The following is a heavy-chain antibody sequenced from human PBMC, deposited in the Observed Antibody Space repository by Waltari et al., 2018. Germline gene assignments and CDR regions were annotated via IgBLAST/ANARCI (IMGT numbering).Heavy chain of an antibody. V-gene: IGHV3-23*04. CDR1: GFTFSSYA. J-gene: IGHJ4*02. CDR3: AKYFEGGRDYGDGYFDY. CDR2: ISGSGGST. D-gene: IGHD4-17*01. Sequence: EVQLVESGGGLVQPGGSLRLSCAASGFTFSSYAMSWVRQAPGKGLEWVSAISGSGGSTYYADSVKGRFTISRDNSKNTLYLQMNSLRAEDTAVYYCAKYFEGGRDYGDGYFDYWGQGTLVTVSS.